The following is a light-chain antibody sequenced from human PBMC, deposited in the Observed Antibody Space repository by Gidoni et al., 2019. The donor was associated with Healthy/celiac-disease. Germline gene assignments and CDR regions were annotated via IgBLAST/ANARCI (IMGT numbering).Light chain of an antibody. CDR1: QSVSSY. V-gene: IGKV3-11*01. Sequence: IVLTQSPATLSLSPGERATLSCRASQSVSSYLAWYQQKPGQAPRLLIYDASNRATGIPARFSGSGSGTDFNLTISSLEPEDFAVYYCQQRSNWTPLITFGPGTKVDIK. J-gene: IGKJ3*01. CDR2: DAS. CDR3: QQRSNWTPLIT.